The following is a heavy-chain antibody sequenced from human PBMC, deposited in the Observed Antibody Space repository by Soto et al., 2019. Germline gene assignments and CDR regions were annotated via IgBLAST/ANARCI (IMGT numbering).Heavy chain of an antibody. J-gene: IGHJ3*02. D-gene: IGHD6-13*01. CDR3: VREEYSSSYYISAFDI. CDR2: TRNKANSYTI. V-gene: IGHV3-72*01. CDR1: GFTFSDHY. Sequence: VGSLRLSCAASGFTFSDHYMDWVRQAPGKGLKWVGRTRNKANSYTIEYAASVKGRFTLSRDDSKNSLFLQMNSLKTEDTAVYYCVREEYSSSYYISAFDIWGQGTMVTVSS.